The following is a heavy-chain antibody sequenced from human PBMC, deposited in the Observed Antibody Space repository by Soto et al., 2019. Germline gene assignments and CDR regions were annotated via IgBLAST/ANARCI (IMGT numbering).Heavy chain of an antibody. CDR3: ARYSSGSTMLVY. J-gene: IGHJ4*02. CDR1: GGSISSYY. CDR2: IYYSGST. Sequence: SETLSLTCTVSGGSISSYYWSWIRQPPGKGLEWIGYIYYSGSTNYNPSLKSRVTISVDTSKNQFSLKLSSVTAADTAVYYCARYSSGSTMLVYWGQGTLVTVSS. V-gene: IGHV4-59*01. D-gene: IGHD6-19*01.